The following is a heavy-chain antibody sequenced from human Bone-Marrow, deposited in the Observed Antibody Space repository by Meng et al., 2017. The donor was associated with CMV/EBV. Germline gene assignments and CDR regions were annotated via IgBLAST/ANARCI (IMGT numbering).Heavy chain of an antibody. Sequence: SETLSLTCTVSGGSVSRDIYYWNWIRQPPGKGLEWIGYIFHSGNTNYNPSLRSRVAISVDTPKNQSSLKLSSVTAADTAVYYCARQWDYDFWSGYYTQRGYFDYWGQGTLVTVSS. CDR3: ARQWDYDFWSGYYTQRGYFDY. J-gene: IGHJ4*02. V-gene: IGHV4-61*01. CDR2: IFHSGNT. CDR1: GGSVSRDIYY. D-gene: IGHD3-3*01.